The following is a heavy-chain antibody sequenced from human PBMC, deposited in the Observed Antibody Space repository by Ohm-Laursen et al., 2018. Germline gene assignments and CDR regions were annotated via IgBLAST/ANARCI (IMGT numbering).Heavy chain of an antibody. V-gene: IGHV1-58*01. CDR3: ARAAVVVVAATRFDY. D-gene: IGHD2-15*01. J-gene: IGHJ4*02. CDR1: GFTFTSSA. Sequence: SVKVSCKASGFTFTSSAVQWVRQARGQRLEWIGWIVVGSGNTNYAQKFQERVSITRDMPTSTAYMELSSLRSEDTAVYYCARAAVVVVAATRFDYWGQGTLVTVSS. CDR2: IVVGSGNT.